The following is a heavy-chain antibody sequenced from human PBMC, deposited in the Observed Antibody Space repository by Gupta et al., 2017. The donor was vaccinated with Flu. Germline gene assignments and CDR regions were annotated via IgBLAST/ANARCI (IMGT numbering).Heavy chain of an antibody. CDR3: ARHIYSSSSPYFDY. CDR2: IYYSGST. Sequence: QVQLQESGPGLVKPSETLSLTCTVSGGSISSYYWSWLRQPPGKGLEWIGYIYYSGSTNYNPSLKSRVTISVDTSKNQFSLKLSSVTAADTAVYYCARHIYSSSSPYFDYWGQGTLVTVSS. V-gene: IGHV4-59*08. D-gene: IGHD6-6*01. J-gene: IGHJ4*02. CDR1: GGSISSYY.